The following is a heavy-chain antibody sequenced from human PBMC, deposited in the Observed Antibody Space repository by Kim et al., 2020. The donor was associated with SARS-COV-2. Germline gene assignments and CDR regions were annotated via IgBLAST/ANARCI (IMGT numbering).Heavy chain of an antibody. V-gene: IGHV4-59*01. CDR1: GGSISSYY. J-gene: IGHJ4*02. CDR3: AREGVAARNFDY. Sequence: SETLSLTCTVSGGSISSYYWSWIRQPPGKGLEWIGYIYYSGSTNYNPSLKSRVTISVDTSKNQFSLKLSSLTAADTAVEYCAREGVAARNFDYWGQGTLGTVSS. D-gene: IGHD6-6*01. CDR2: IYYSGST.